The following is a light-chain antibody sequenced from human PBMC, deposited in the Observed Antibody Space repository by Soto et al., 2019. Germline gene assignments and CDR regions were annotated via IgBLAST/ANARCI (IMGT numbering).Light chain of an antibody. CDR1: SSDVGGSNY. J-gene: IGLJ1*01. CDR2: EVS. V-gene: IGLV2-14*01. CDR3: SSRTSSSTYV. Sequence: QSALTQPASVSGSPGQSITISYTGTSSDVGGSNYVSWYQHHPGKAPKLMISEVSNRPSGVSNRFSGSKSGNTASLTISGLHAEDEADYYCSSRTSSSTYVFGTGTKLTVL.